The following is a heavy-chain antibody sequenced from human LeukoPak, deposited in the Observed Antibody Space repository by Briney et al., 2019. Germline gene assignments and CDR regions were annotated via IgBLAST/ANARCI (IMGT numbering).Heavy chain of an antibody. Sequence: AGGSLRLSCAASGFTLSRYAVSWVRQAPGKGLEWVSAISSSGADTCYADSVKGRFTVSRDDSKNTLYLQMNSLRAEDTAVYYCARDLHDFWSGLFGMDVWGQGTTVTVSS. CDR3: ARDLHDFWSGLFGMDV. D-gene: IGHD3-3*01. CDR1: GFTLSRYA. V-gene: IGHV3-23*01. CDR2: ISSSGADT. J-gene: IGHJ6*02.